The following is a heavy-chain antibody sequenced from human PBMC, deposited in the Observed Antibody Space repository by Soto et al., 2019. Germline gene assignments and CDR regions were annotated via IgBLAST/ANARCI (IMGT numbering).Heavy chain of an antibody. CDR3: ARGAFSAEDQWDWFAP. CDR2: IFYNGRT. V-gene: IGHV4-39*01. J-gene: IGHJ5*02. Sequence: QVPLQESGPGLVRPSETLSLTCSVSGGSITSPNYFWGWVRRAPGRGPEWIGNIFYNGRTDYRPSLPSRVTISVDTSRNQVSLRLASVTAADTAIYYCARGAFSAEDQWDWFAPWGHGTLVTVSS. CDR1: GGSITSPNYF. D-gene: IGHD1-26*01.